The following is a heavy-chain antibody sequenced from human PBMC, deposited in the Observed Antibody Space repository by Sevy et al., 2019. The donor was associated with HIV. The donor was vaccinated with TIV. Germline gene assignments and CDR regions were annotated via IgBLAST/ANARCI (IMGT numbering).Heavy chain of an antibody. CDR1: GGSITSGDYY. CDR2: IYYSGTT. V-gene: IGHV4-30-4*01. D-gene: IGHD2-2*01. J-gene: IGHJ5*02. Sequence: SETLSLTCTVSGGSITSGDYYWTWIRQSPGKGLEWIGYIYYSGTTYYNPSLKSRVSISVDTSKNQFSLNLRSVTAADPAVYYCARYCFSTSPHNWFDPWGQGALVTVSS. CDR3: ARYCFSTSPHNWFDP.